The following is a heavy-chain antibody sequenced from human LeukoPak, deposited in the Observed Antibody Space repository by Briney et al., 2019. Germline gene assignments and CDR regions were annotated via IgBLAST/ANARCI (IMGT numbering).Heavy chain of an antibody. J-gene: IGHJ4*02. V-gene: IGHV3-30-3*01. CDR1: GFTFSSYA. CDR2: ISYDGSNK. CDR3: VRDNPRCCGVVPANVDDY. Sequence: PGRSLRLSCAASGFTFSSYAMHWVRQAPGKGLEWVAVISYDGSNKYYADSVKGRFTISRDNAKNSLYLQMHSLRAEDTAVYFCVRDNPRCCGVVPANVDDYWGQGTLVTVSS. D-gene: IGHD2-15*01.